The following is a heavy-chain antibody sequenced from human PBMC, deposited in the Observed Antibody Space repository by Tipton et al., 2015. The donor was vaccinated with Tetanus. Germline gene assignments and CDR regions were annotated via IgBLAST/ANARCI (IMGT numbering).Heavy chain of an antibody. CDR2: IYYSGST. D-gene: IGHD4-23*01. Sequence: TLSLTCTVSGGSISSYYWSWIRQPPGKGLEWIGYIYYSGSTNYNPSLKSRVTISVDTSKNQFSLKLSSVTAADTAVYYCARVYGSNWRYYYCGMDVWGQGTTVTVSS. J-gene: IGHJ6*02. V-gene: IGHV4-59*01. CDR3: ARVYGSNWRYYYCGMDV. CDR1: GGSISSYY.